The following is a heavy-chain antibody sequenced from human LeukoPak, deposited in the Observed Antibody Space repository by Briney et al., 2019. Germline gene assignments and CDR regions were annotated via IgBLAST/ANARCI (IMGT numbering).Heavy chain of an antibody. D-gene: IGHD3-10*01. J-gene: IGHJ5*02. CDR2: INHSGST. CDR1: GGSFSGYY. V-gene: IGHV4-34*01. Sequence: SEILSLTCAVYGGSFSGYYWSWIRQPPGKGLEWIGEINHSGSTNYNPSLKSRVTISVDTSKNQFSLKLSSVTAADTAVYYCARGQYVLLWFGENNWFDPWGQGTLVTVSS. CDR3: ARGQYVLLWFGENNWFDP.